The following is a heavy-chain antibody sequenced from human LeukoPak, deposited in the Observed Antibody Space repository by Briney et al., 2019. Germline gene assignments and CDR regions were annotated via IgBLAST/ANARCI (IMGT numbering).Heavy chain of an antibody. CDR2: IYYSGST. CDR3: ARATSYTGHLGW. Sequence: SETLSLTCTVSGGSITNYWSWIRQPPGRGLEWIGYIYYSGSTNYNPSLKSRVTISVDTSKNQSSLSLSSVTAADTAVYYCARATSYTGHLGWWGQGTLVTVSS. V-gene: IGHV4-59*08. D-gene: IGHD6-19*01. J-gene: IGHJ4*02. CDR1: GGSITNY.